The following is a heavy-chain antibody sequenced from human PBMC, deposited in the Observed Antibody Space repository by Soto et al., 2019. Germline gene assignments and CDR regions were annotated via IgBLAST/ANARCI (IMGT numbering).Heavy chain of an antibody. Sequence: QLQLQESGPGLVKPSETLSLTCSVSGASISSGSYYWGWIRQPPGKGLEWIGSVYYSGSTYYNPSLTSRVTISVDTSKNHFSLSLSSVTAADTAVYYCARHGLDSSRWYPHFDYWGHGTLVTVSS. CDR3: ARHGLDSSRWYPHFDY. J-gene: IGHJ4*01. CDR2: VYYSGST. D-gene: IGHD6-19*01. V-gene: IGHV4-39*01. CDR1: GASISSGSYY.